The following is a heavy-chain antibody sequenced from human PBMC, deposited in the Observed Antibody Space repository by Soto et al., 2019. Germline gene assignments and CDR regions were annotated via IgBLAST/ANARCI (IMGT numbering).Heavy chain of an antibody. Sequence: EVQLVESGGGLVNPGGSLRLSCVVSGFPFSTSNMNWVRQAAGKGLEWVSFISRSSTYIYYADSVKGRFTISRDDAENSLVLQMNSLRAEDTAVYYCARGVLPVSSTSWFDPWGQGTLVTVSS. CDR1: GFPFSTSN. D-gene: IGHD3-16*01. J-gene: IGHJ5*02. CDR3: ARGVLPVSSTSWFDP. V-gene: IGHV3-21*01. CDR2: ISRSSTYI.